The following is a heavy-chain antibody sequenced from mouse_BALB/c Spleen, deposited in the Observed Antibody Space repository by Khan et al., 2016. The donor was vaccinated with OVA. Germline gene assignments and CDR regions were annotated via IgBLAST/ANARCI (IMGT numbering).Heavy chain of an antibody. V-gene: IGHV5-6*01. J-gene: IGHJ3*01. D-gene: IGHD4-1*01. Sequence: EVELVESGGDLVKPGGSLKLSCAASGFTFSSYSMSWVRQTPDKRLEWVASISSGGDYTYYPDSVKGRFTISRDNAKNTLYLQMSDLKSEDTAMYYCAHHFTGSFAYWGQGTLVTVSA. CDR3: AHHFTGSFAY. CDR2: ISSGGDYT. CDR1: GFTFSSYS.